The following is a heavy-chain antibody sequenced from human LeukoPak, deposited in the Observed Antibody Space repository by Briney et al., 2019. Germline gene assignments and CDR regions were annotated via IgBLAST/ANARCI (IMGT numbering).Heavy chain of an antibody. D-gene: IGHD6-6*01. J-gene: IGHJ4*02. Sequence: THGESLKISCKGSGYSFTSYWIGWVRQMPGKGLEWMGIIYVGDSDTRYSPSFQGQVTFSADKSISTAYLQWSSLKASDTAMYYCARQNGDSSSYCFDYWGQGTLVTVSS. CDR2: IYVGDSDT. CDR1: GYSFTSYW. CDR3: ARQNGDSSSYCFDY. V-gene: IGHV5-51*01.